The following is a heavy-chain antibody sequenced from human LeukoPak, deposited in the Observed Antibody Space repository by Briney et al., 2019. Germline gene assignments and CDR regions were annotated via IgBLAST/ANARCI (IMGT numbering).Heavy chain of an antibody. CDR3: ASVRTGPYTSPGIKVLDI. J-gene: IGHJ3*02. V-gene: IGHV1-69*05. CDR1: GGTFSSYA. CDR2: IIPIFGKA. Sequence: SVKVSCKASGGTFSSYAISWVRQAPGQGLEWMGEIIPIFGKANYAQKFKGRVTITTDESTSTAYMELSSLRSEDTAVYYCASVRTGPYTSPGIKVLDIGGQGTMFTVS. D-gene: IGHD3-16*01.